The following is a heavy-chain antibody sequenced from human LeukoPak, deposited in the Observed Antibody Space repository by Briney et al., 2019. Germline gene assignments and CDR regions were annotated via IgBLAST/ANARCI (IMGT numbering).Heavy chain of an antibody. CDR1: GGSISSYY. V-gene: IGHV4-59*01. CDR3: ARALYSEQWLVRLVHPWFDP. J-gene: IGHJ5*02. Sequence: SETLSLTCTVSGGSISSYYWSWIRQPPGKGLEWIGYIYYSGSTNYNPSLKSRVTISVDTSKNQFSLKLSSVTAADTAVYYCARALYSEQWLVRLVHPWFDPWGQGTLVTVSS. D-gene: IGHD6-19*01. CDR2: IYYSGST.